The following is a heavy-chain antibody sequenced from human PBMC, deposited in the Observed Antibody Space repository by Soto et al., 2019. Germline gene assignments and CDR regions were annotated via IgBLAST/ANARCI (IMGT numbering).Heavy chain of an antibody. D-gene: IGHD7-27*01. CDR2: ISPNGGST. CDR3: VRVLLTGGRFYYYGMDV. Sequence: GGSLRLSCSASGFTFSSYAMHWVRQAPGKGLEYVSTISPNGGSTYYADSVRGRFTVSRDDSKNTLYLQMSSLRAEDTAVFYCVRVLLTGGRFYYYGMDVWGHGTTVTVSS. CDR1: GFTFSSYA. J-gene: IGHJ6*02. V-gene: IGHV3-64D*08.